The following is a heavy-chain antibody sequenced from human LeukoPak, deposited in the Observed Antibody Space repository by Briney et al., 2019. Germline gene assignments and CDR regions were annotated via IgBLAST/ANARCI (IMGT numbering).Heavy chain of an antibody. V-gene: IGHV3-23*01. CDR3: AVMVPTPHY. CDR2: ISGSGGST. Sequence: GGSLRLSCTASGFTFGDYAMSWFRQAPGKGLEWVSAISGSGGSTYYADSVKGRFTISRDNSKNTLYLQMNSLRAEDTAVYYCAVMVPTPHYWGQGTLVTVSP. J-gene: IGHJ4*02. D-gene: IGHD4/OR15-4a*01. CDR1: GFTFGDYA.